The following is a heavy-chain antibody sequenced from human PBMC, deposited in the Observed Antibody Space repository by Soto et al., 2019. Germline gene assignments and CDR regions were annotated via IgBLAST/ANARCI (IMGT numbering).Heavy chain of an antibody. J-gene: IGHJ4*02. V-gene: IGHV2-5*02. D-gene: IGHD6-13*01. Sequence: QITLKESGPALVKPTQPLTLTCTLSGFSISTSGVGVGWIRQPPGKALEWLAIIYWDDDKRYNPSLRSRLTVSKDTSNNQVVLTVTNVDPVDTATYYCAHRRTYSGSWDEGCFDSWGQGTLVTVSS. CDR2: IYWDDDK. CDR3: AHRRTYSGSWDEGCFDS. CDR1: GFSISTSGVG.